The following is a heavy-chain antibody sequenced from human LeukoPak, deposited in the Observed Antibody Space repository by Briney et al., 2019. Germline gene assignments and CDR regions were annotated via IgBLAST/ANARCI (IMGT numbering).Heavy chain of an antibody. CDR3: ARADIVVVPAAPFDY. J-gene: IGHJ4*02. Sequence: AGGSLRLSCAASGFTFSSYGMHWVRQAPGKGLEWVAVIWYDGSNKYYADSVKGRFTISRDNSKNTLYLQMNSLRAEDTAVYYCARADIVVVPAAPFDYWGQGTLVTVSS. CDR1: GFTFSSYG. D-gene: IGHD2-2*01. CDR2: IWYDGSNK. V-gene: IGHV3-33*01.